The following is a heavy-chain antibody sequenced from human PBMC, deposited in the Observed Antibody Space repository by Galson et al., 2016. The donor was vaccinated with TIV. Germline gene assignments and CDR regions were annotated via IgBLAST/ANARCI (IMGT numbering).Heavy chain of an antibody. V-gene: IGHV3-11*01. J-gene: IGHJ4*02. Sequence: SLRLSCAASGFTLPDYYMAWIRQAPGKGLEWVSYIGGSGTAIHYTDSVEGRFTISRDNTRNLLSLQMNSLRVDDTALYYCARIYGDYVLDYWGQGALVTVSS. CDR3: ARIYGDYVLDY. CDR2: IGGSGTAI. CDR1: GFTLPDYY. D-gene: IGHD4-17*01.